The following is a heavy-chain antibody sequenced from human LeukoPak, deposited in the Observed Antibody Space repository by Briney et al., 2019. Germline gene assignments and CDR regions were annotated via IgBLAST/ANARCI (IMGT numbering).Heavy chain of an antibody. CDR2: IATGTGSVSTFT. V-gene: IGHV3-21*01. Sequence: GGSLRLSCVASGFSFERHSMNWVRQVPGRGLEWVSSIATGTGSVSTFTFYADSVKGRFTISRDNAKNTLYLQMNSLRAEDTAVYYCARAGGSTSTFYYYGMDVWGQGTTVTVSS. D-gene: IGHD2-15*01. CDR3: ARAGGSTSTFYYYGMDV. J-gene: IGHJ6*02. CDR1: GFSFERHS.